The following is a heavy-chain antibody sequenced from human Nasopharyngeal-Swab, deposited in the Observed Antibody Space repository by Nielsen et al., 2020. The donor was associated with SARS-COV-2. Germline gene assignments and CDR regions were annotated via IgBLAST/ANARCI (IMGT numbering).Heavy chain of an antibody. V-gene: IGHV3-23*01. Sequence: GGSLRLSCAASGFTFSSYATSWVRQAPGKGLEWVSAISGSGGSTYYADSVKGRFTISRDNSKNTLYLQMNSLRAEDTAVYYCAKSKGYYGDYYFDYWGQGTLVTVSS. J-gene: IGHJ4*02. CDR3: AKSKGYYGDYYFDY. D-gene: IGHD4-17*01. CDR2: ISGSGGST. CDR1: GFTFSSYA.